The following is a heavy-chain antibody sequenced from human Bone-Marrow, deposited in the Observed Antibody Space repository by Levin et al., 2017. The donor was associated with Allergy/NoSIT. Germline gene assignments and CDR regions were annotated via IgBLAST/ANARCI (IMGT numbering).Heavy chain of an antibody. Sequence: GESLKISCSASQFVFSAHPMHWVRLAPGTGLEWVATLASDGDYTYYRKSLMGRFTISRDNSDNKLYLEMKNLRSDDTAVYYCARGGGYDYEGRRDNYFDLWGQGTLVTV. CDR1: QFVFSAHP. V-gene: IGHV3-30*03. J-gene: IGHJ4*02. CDR3: ARGGGYDYEGRRDNYFDL. CDR2: LASDGDYT. D-gene: IGHD5-12*01.